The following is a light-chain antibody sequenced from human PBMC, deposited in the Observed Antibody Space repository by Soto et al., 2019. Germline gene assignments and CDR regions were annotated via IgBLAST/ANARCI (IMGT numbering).Light chain of an antibody. CDR3: SSSTSSCTLSIYV. Sequence: QSALTQPASVSGSPGQSITISCTGTSSDVGGYNYVSWYQHHPGKAPKLMIYDVSNRPSGVSNRFSGSKSGNTASLIISGLQAEDEADYYCSSSTSSCTLSIYVFGTGTKVTVL. V-gene: IGLV2-14*03. CDR2: DVS. J-gene: IGLJ1*01. CDR1: SSDVGGYNY.